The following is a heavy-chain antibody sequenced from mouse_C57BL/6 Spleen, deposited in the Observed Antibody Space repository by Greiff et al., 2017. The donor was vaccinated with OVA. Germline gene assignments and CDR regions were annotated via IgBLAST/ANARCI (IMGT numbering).Heavy chain of an antibody. CDR3: TRGGLYYLFDY. D-gene: IGHD1-1*01. CDR2: IDPETGGT. V-gene: IGHV1-15*01. J-gene: IGHJ2*01. Sequence: VQLQESGAELVRPGASVTLSCKASGYTFTDYEMHWVKQTPVHGLEWIGAIDPETGGTAYNQKFKGKAILTADKSSSTAYMELRSLTSEYSAVYYCTRGGLYYLFDYWGQGTTLTVSS. CDR1: GYTFTDYE.